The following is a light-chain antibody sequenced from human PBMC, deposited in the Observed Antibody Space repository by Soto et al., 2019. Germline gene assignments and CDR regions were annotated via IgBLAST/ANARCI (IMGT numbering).Light chain of an antibody. CDR2: GAS. J-gene: IGKJ3*01. Sequence: VLTQSPGTLSLSPGDRATLSCRASERISSTFLAWYQQRPGQAPRLLIYGASTSASGIPDRFSGGGSGTEFALTISRLEPEDFAVYYCQQYGTSPFTFGPGTTVEIK. CDR1: ERISSTF. CDR3: QQYGTSPFT. V-gene: IGKV3-20*01.